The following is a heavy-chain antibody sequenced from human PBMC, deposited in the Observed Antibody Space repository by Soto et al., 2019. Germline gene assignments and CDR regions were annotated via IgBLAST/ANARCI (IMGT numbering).Heavy chain of an antibody. CDR1: GGSFSGYY. V-gene: IGHV4-34*01. Sequence: QVQLQQWGAGLLKPSETLSLTCAVYGGSFSGYYWSWIRQPPGKGLEWIGEINHSGSTNYNPSLQRRVTISVDTSKNQFSLKLSSVTAADTAVYYCARNGAARAYNWFDPWGQGTLVTVSS. D-gene: IGHD6-6*01. CDR2: INHSGST. J-gene: IGHJ5*02. CDR3: ARNGAARAYNWFDP.